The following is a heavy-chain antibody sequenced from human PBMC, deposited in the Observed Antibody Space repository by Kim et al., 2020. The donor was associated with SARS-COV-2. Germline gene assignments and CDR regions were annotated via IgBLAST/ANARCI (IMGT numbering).Heavy chain of an antibody. CDR3: AHSWIYYYYGMDV. J-gene: IGHJ6*02. Sequence: RYSPPLTSRLTITKDTSKSQVVLTMTNMDPVDTATYYCAHSWIYYYYGMDVWGQGTTVTVSS. V-gene: IGHV2-5*01. D-gene: IGHD2-2*03.